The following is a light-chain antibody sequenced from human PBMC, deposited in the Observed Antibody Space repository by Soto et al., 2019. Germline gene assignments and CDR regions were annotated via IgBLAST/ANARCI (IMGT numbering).Light chain of an antibody. J-gene: IGKJ1*01. Sequence: EIVMTQSPATLSVSPGERAPLSCRASQSVSSNLALYQQKPGQAPRLLIYGASTRATGIPARFSGSGSGTEFTLTISSLQSEDFSVYYCQQYNNCPRTFGQGTKVEIK. CDR1: QSVSSN. CDR3: QQYNNCPRT. CDR2: GAS. V-gene: IGKV3-15*01.